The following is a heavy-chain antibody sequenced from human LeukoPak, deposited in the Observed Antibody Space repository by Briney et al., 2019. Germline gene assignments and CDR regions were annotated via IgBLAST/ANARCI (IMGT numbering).Heavy chain of an antibody. CDR2: ISGSGDNT. D-gene: IGHD3-22*01. CDR1: GFTVSSNY. V-gene: IGHV3-23*01. J-gene: IGHJ4*02. Sequence: GGSLRLSCAASGFTVSSNYMSWVRQAPGKGLEWVSGISGSGDNTYYADSVKGRFSISRDNSKNTLYVQVNSLGTEDTAAYYCAKGSYYDSSGSFYFDYWGQGTLVTVSS. CDR3: AKGSYYDSSGSFYFDY.